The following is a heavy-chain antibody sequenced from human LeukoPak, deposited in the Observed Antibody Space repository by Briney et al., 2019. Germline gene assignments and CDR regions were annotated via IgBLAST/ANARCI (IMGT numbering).Heavy chain of an antibody. V-gene: IGHV1-2*02. J-gene: IGHJ4*02. CDR1: GYTFTGYY. Sequence: ASVKVSCKASGYTFTGYYMHWVRQAPGQGLEWMGWINPNSGGTNYAQKFQGRVTMTRDTSISTAYMELSRLRSDDTAAYYCASLEMATITLDYWGQGTLVTVSS. D-gene: IGHD5-24*01. CDR3: ASLEMATITLDY. CDR2: INPNSGGT.